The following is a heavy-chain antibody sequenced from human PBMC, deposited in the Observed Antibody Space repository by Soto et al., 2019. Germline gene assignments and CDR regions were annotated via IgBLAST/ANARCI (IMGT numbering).Heavy chain of an antibody. V-gene: IGHV1-3*01. Sequence: ASVKVSCKASGYTFTSYAVHWVRQAPGQRLEWMGWINAGNGNTKYSQKFQGRVTITRDTSASTAYMELSSLRSEDTAVYYCARDLGSAFDAFDIWGQGTMVTVTS. CDR2: INAGNGNT. J-gene: IGHJ3*02. CDR3: ARDLGSAFDAFDI. CDR1: GYTFTSYA.